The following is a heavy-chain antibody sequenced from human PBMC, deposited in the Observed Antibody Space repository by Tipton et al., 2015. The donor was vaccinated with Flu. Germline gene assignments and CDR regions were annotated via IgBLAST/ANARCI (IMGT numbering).Heavy chain of an antibody. CDR3: ARDGNFYDSSAGGDAFDL. D-gene: IGHD3-22*01. CDR1: GFSFSNYE. Sequence: SLRLSCATSGFSFSNYEMNWVRQSPGKGLEWIAHISGASTDINYAGSVRGRFTISRDNAKKSVYLQINGLRAEDTGLYFCARDGNFYDSSAGGDAFDLWGQGTKVTVSS. CDR2: ISGASTDI. J-gene: IGHJ3*01. V-gene: IGHV3-48*03.